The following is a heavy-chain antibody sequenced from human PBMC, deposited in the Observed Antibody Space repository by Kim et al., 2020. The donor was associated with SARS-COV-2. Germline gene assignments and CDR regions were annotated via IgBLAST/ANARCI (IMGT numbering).Heavy chain of an antibody. Sequence: SETLSLTCAVYGGSFSGYYWSWIRQPPGKGLEWIGEINHSGSTNYNPSLKSRVTISVDTSKNQFSLKLSSVTAADTAVYYCARCRRSSSGYEGTNWFDP. CDR2: INHSGST. D-gene: IGHD6-13*01. V-gene: IGHV4-34*01. CDR3: ARCRRSSSGYEGTNWFDP. J-gene: IGHJ5*02. CDR1: GGSFSGYY.